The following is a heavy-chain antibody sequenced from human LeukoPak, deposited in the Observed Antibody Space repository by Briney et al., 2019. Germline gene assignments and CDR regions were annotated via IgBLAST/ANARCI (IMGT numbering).Heavy chain of an antibody. J-gene: IGHJ4*02. D-gene: IGHD6-6*01. Sequence: SETLSLTCTVSGGSISSSSHYWGWIRQPPGKGPEWIGSIYYSGSTYYNPSLKSRVTISVDTSKNHLSLRLCSVTAADTAVYYCARLSEKLNLFSSSSGFDYWGQGTLVTVSS. CDR2: IYYSGST. CDR1: GGSISSSSHY. V-gene: IGHV4-39*02. CDR3: ARLSEKLNLFSSSSGFDY.